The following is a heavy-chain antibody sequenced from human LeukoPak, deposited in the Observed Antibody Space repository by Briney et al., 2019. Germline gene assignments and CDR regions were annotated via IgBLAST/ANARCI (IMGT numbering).Heavy chain of an antibody. CDR1: GFTFSDYY. CDR2: ITRSSRYI. Sequence: GGSLRLSCAASGFTFSDYYMNWVRQAPGKGLEWVSSITRSSRYIYYADSVKGRFTISRDNAKNSLYLQMNSLRAEDTAVYYCARDRWELPGLFDYWGQGTLVTVSS. V-gene: IGHV3-21*01. J-gene: IGHJ4*02. D-gene: IGHD1-26*01. CDR3: ARDRWELPGLFDY.